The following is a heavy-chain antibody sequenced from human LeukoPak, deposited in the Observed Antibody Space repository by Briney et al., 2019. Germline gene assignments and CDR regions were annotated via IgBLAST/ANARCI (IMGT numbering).Heavy chain of an antibody. D-gene: IGHD2-2*02. J-gene: IGHJ4*02. V-gene: IGHV3-48*02. CDR2: ISSGGTHL. CDR1: QFTFRDYH. Sequence: GGSLRLSCAVSQFTFRDYHMTWVRQAPGKALEWVSSISSGGTHLEYAASVKGRFTISRDNTMNSLYLQMNSLRDEDTAVYYCARGRSYTPVWGQGTLVTVSS. CDR3: ARGRSYTPV.